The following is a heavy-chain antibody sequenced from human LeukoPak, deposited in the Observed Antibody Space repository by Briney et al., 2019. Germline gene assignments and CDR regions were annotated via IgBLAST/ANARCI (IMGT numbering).Heavy chain of an antibody. CDR3: ARGRGYCSSTSCYPHYYYYYMDV. CDR2: IYTSGST. J-gene: IGHJ6*03. CDR1: GGSISSYY. V-gene: IGHV4-4*07. Sequence: SETLSLTCTVSGGSISSYYWSWLRQPAGKGLEWIGRIYTSGSTNYNPSLKSRVTMSVDTSKNQFSLKLSSVTAADTAVYYCARGRGYCSSTSCYPHYYYYYMDVWGKGTTVTVSS. D-gene: IGHD2-2*01.